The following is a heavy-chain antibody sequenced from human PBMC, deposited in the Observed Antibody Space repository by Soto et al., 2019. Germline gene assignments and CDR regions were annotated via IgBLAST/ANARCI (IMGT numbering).Heavy chain of an antibody. V-gene: IGHV3-23*01. CDR3: AKAATSCSSTSGLRPHSPDV. CDR2: ISDSGGST. CDR1: GFTFSSYA. D-gene: IGHD2-2*01. J-gene: IGHJ6*02. Sequence: PGGSLRLSCAASGFTFSSYAMTWVRQAPGKGLEWVSAISDSGGSTYYADSVKGRFTISRGNSKNTLYLLMNSLRDEDTAVYYCAKAATSCSSTSGLRPHSPDVWGQGTTVTVSS.